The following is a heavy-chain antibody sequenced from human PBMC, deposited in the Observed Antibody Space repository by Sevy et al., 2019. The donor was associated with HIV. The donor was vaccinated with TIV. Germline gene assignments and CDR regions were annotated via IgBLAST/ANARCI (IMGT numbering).Heavy chain of an antibody. Sequence: GGSLRLSCAASGFTFSSYAMNWVRQAPGKGLEWVSGISGSGGSGDKTNYADSVKGRFTSSRDDSKNSLYLKLNSLRAEDTAIYYCARKYDSSGYFDYWGQGTLVTVSS. CDR1: GFTFSSYA. CDR3: ARKYDSSGYFDY. CDR2: ISGSGGSGDKT. D-gene: IGHD3-22*01. J-gene: IGHJ4*02. V-gene: IGHV3-23*01.